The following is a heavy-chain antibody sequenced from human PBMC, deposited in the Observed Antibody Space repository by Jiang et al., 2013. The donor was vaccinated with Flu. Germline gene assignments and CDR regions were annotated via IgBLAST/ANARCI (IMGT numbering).Heavy chain of an antibody. CDR3: ARLLEGGDYYGSGSYYYYYGMDV. Sequence: TVSGGSISSYYWSWIRQPAGKGLEWIGRIYTSGSTNYNPSLKSRVTMSVDTSKNQFSLKLSSVTAADTAVYYCARLLEGGDYYGSGSYYYYYGMDVWGQGTTVTVSS. CDR1: GGSISSYY. V-gene: IGHV4-4*07. J-gene: IGHJ6*02. CDR2: IYTSGST. D-gene: IGHD3-10*01.